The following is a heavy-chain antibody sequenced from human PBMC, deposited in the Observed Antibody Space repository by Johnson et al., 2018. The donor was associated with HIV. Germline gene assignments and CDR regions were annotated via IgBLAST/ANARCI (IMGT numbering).Heavy chain of an antibody. CDR3: ARGRSSSSTAAFDI. V-gene: IGHV3-13*01. CDR1: GFTFTSYD. Sequence: VQLVESGGGLVQPGGSLRLSCVASGFTFTSYDMHWVRQAPGEGLDWISAIGTAGDTLYPGSVKGRFTISRDNSKNTLYLQMKSLRGEDTAVYSCARGRSSSSTAAFDIWGQGTMVTVSS. D-gene: IGHD6-6*01. J-gene: IGHJ3*02. CDR2: IGTAGDT.